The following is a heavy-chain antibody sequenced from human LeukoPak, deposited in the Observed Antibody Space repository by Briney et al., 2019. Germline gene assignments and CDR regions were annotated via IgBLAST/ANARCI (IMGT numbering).Heavy chain of an antibody. CDR2: INAGGSST. CDR3: ARHGVTMVRGVDY. D-gene: IGHD3-10*01. V-gene: IGHV3-74*03. Sequence: GGSLRLSWAASGFTFSGYWMHWVRQAPGKGLVWVSHINAGGSSTMYADSVKGRFTISRDNAKNTLYLQMNGLRAEDTAVYYCARHGVTMVRGVDYWGQGTLVTVSS. CDR1: GFTFSGYW. J-gene: IGHJ4*02.